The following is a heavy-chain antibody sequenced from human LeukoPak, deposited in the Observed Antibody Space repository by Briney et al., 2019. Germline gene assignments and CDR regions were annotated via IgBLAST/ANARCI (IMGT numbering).Heavy chain of an antibody. CDR3: ARGGFNMVRGVIIPSNSYYYYMDI. D-gene: IGHD3-10*01. Sequence: GGSLRLSCAVSGFTFSAYSMNWVRQAPGKGLGWVSSITSGDFVYFADSLKGRFTISRDNAKSSLYLQMNSLRAEDTAVYYCARGGFNMVRGVIIPSNSYYYYMDIWGKGTTVTVSS. V-gene: IGHV3-21*01. J-gene: IGHJ6*03. CDR2: ITSGDFV. CDR1: GFTFSAYS.